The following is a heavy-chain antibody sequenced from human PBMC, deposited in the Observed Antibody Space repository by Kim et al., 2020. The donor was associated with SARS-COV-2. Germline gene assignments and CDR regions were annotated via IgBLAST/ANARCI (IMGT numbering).Heavy chain of an antibody. CDR1: GYSFTRYW. CDR3: ARQGVYYGFWSGYYRHWFDP. Sequence: GESLKMSCKGSGYSFTRYWIGWVRQMPGKGLEWMGIIYPGDSDTRYSPSFQGQVTISADKSISTAYLQWSSLKASDTAMYYCARQGVYYGFWSGYYRHWFDPWGQGTLVTVPS. J-gene: IGHJ5*02. D-gene: IGHD3-3*01. CDR2: IYPGDSDT. V-gene: IGHV5-51*01.